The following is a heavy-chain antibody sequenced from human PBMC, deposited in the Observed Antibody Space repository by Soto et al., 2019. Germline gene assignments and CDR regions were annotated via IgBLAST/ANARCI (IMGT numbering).Heavy chain of an antibody. CDR2: IFSNDEK. CDR3: ARTQGRGVFDY. Sequence: QVTLKESGPVLVKPTETLTLTCTVSGFSLSNARMGVSWIRQPPGKALEWLAHIFSNDEKSYITSLKSRLTISTDTSKSQVVLTMTNMDPVDTATYYCARTQGRGVFDYWGQGTLVTVSS. CDR1: GFSLSNARMG. J-gene: IGHJ4*02. D-gene: IGHD1-26*01. V-gene: IGHV2-26*01.